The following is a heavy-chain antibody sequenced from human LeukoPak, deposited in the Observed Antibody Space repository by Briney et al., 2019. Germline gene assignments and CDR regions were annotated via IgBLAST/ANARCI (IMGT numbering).Heavy chain of an antibody. J-gene: IGHJ5*02. Sequence: GGSLRLSCAASGFTFSSYAMSWVREARGKGVEWVSAISGSGGSTYYADSVKGRFTISRDNSKNTLYLQMNSLRAAVTAVYYCARAGDDVWGSYRPPGFDPWGQVTLVTVSS. D-gene: IGHD3-16*02. V-gene: IGHV3-23*01. CDR3: ARAGDDVWGSYRPPGFDP. CDR1: GFTFSSYA. CDR2: ISGSGGST.